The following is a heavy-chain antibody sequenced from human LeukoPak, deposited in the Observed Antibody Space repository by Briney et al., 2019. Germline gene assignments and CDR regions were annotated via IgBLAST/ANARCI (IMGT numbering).Heavy chain of an antibody. D-gene: IGHD1-26*01. CDR1: GGSITNYY. CDR2: IYYSGST. V-gene: IGHV4-59*01. Sequence: SETLSLTCTVSGGSITNYYWSWIRQPPGKGLEWIGYIYYSGSTNYNPSLKSRVTISVDTSKNQFSLKLSSVTAADTAVYYCARDGGGSYHFDYWGQGTLVTVSS. J-gene: IGHJ4*02. CDR3: ARDGGGSYHFDY.